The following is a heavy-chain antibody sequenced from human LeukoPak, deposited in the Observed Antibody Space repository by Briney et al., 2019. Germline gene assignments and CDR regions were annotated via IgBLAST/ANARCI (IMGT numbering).Heavy chain of an antibody. V-gene: IGHV3-23*01. CDR2: ITGSGGST. CDR1: GFTFSSYA. J-gene: IGHJ4*02. Sequence: PGGSLRLSCAASGFTFSSYAMSWVRQAPGKGLEWVSAITGSGGSTYYADSVKGRFTISRDNSKNTLYLQMNSLRAEDTAVYYCAKDIWGRYSSSSMDFDYWGQGTLVTVCS. CDR3: AKDIWGRYSSSSMDFDY. D-gene: IGHD6-6*01.